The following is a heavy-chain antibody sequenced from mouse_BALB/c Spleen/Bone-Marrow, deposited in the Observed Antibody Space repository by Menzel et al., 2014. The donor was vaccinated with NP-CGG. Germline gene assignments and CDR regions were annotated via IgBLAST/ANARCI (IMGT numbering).Heavy chain of an antibody. D-gene: IGHD2-2*01. V-gene: IGHV2-9*02. CDR2: IWAGGSA. CDR1: GFSLTSYG. J-gene: IGHJ3*01. Sequence: VKLVESGPGLVAPSQSLSIPCTVSGFSLTSYGLHWIRQPPGKGLEWLGVIWAGGSANYKSALMSRLSISKDNSKSQVFLKMNSLQTDDTAMYYCARGGYGYDGTFAYWGQGTLVTVSA. CDR3: ARGGYGYDGTFAY.